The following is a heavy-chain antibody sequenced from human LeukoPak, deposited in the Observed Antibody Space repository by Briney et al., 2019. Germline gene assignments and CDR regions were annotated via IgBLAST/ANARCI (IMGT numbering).Heavy chain of an antibody. V-gene: IGHV1-69*05. CDR2: IIPIFGTA. Sequence: SVKVSCKASGGTFSSYAISWVRQAPGQGLEWMGGIIPIFGTANYAQKFQGRVTITTDESTSTAYMELSSLRSEDTAVYYCAKGGYDYVWGSYRPPKEFDYWGQGTLVTVSS. D-gene: IGHD3-16*02. CDR1: GGTFSSYA. J-gene: IGHJ4*02. CDR3: AKGGYDYVWGSYRPPKEFDY.